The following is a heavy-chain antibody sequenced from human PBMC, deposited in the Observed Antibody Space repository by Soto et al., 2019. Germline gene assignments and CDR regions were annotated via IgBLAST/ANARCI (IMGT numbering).Heavy chain of an antibody. V-gene: IGHV1-69*13. J-gene: IGHJ5*02. D-gene: IGHD2-15*01. CDR1: GGTFSSYA. Sequence: SVKVSCKASGGTFSSYAISWVRQAPGQGLEWMGGIIPIFGTANYAQKFQGRVTITADESTSTAYMELSSLRSEDTAVYYCAYPYCSGGSCYSGSRPFDPWGQGTLVTVSS. CDR2: IIPIFGTA. CDR3: AYPYCSGGSCYSGSRPFDP.